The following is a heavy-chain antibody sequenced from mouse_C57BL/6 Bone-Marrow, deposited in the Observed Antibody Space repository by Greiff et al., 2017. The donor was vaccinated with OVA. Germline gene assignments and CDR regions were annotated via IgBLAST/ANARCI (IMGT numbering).Heavy chain of an antibody. Sequence: EVQLVESGGGLVQPGGSLKLSCAASGFTFSDYYMYWVRQTPEKRLEWVAYISNGGGSTYYPDTVKGRFTISRDNAKNTLYLQMSRLKSEDTAMYYCASDYYGSSYGWYFDVWGTGTTVTVSS. CDR1: GFTFSDYY. J-gene: IGHJ1*03. D-gene: IGHD1-1*01. CDR2: ISNGGGST. V-gene: IGHV5-12*01. CDR3: ASDYYGSSYGWYFDV.